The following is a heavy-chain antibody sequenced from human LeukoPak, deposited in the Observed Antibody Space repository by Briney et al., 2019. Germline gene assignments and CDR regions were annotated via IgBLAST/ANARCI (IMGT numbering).Heavy chain of an antibody. CDR1: GFTFGDYA. D-gene: IGHD3-22*01. CDR3: SRESGGRLDYYDSGRYVTAFDI. Sequence: GGSLRLSCTASGFTFGDYAMSWFRQAPGKGLEWVGFIRSRAYGGTTEYAASVKGRFSISREDSKSTAYLQMSSLKTEDTALYHCSRESGGRLDYYDSGRYVTAFDIWGQGTMVTVSS. J-gene: IGHJ3*02. CDR2: IRSRAYGGTT. V-gene: IGHV3-49*03.